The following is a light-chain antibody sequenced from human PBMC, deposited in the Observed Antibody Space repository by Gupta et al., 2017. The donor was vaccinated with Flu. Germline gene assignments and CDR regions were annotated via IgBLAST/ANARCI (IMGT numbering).Light chain of an antibody. Sequence: NFMLTQPHSVSESPGKTITISCTRSSDNIADNHVQWYQQRPGSSPTTVIFENNQRPSGVPDRFSGSIDPSSNSASLTISGLKTDDEADYFCQSFYSSSWIFGGGTKLTVL. CDR3: QSFYSSSWI. V-gene: IGLV6-57*01. J-gene: IGLJ2*01. CDR1: SDNIADNH. CDR2: ENN.